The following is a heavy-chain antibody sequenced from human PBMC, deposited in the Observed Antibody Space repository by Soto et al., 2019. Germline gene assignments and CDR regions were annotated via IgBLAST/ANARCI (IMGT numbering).Heavy chain of an antibody. J-gene: IGHJ6*02. CDR2: IYYSGST. CDR3: AFGLAARDAYYGMDV. D-gene: IGHD6-6*01. Sequence: SETLSLTCTVSGGSISSGDYYWSWIRQPPGKGLEWIGYIYYSGSTYYNPSLKSRVTISVDTSKNQFSLKLSSVTAADTAVYYCAFGLAARDAYYGMDVWGQGTTVTVSS. CDR1: GGSISSGDYY. V-gene: IGHV4-30-4*01.